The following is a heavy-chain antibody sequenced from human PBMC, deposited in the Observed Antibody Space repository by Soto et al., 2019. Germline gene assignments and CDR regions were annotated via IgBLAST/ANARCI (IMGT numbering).Heavy chain of an antibody. J-gene: IGHJ6*02. CDR2: IIPIFGTA. V-gene: IGHV1-69*01. CDR3: ARVQESSSSVPEYYYYYYGMDV. Sequence: QVQLVQSGAEVKKPGSSVKVSCKASGGTFSRYAISWVRQAPGQGLEWMGGIIPIFGTANYAQKFQGRVTITADESTSTAYMELSSLRSEDTAVYYCARVQESSSSVPEYYYYYYGMDVWGQGTTVTVSS. CDR1: GGTFSRYA. D-gene: IGHD6-6*01.